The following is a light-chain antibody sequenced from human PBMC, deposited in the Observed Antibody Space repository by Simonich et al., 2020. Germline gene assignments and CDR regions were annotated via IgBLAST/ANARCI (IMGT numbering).Light chain of an antibody. CDR1: QGISSY. V-gene: IGKV1-9*01. Sequence: IQLTQSPSFLSASVGDRVTITCRASQGISSYLAWYQQKPGKAPKLLIYAASTLQSGVPSRFSGSGSGTEFTLTISSLQPDDFATDYCQQYNSYSPTFGGGTKVEIK. CDR2: AAS. CDR3: QQYNSYSPT. J-gene: IGKJ4*01.